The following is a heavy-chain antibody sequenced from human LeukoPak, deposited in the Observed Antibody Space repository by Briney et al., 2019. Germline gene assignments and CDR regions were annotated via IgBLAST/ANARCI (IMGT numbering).Heavy chain of an antibody. V-gene: IGHV3-13*01. Sequence: GRSLRLSCAASGFTFSNYDVHWVRQATGKGLEWVSAIDSDGDTYYPGSVKGRFTISRENAKNSLYLQMNSLRAGDTAVYYCARAGSGSLGFDYWGQGTLVTVSS. D-gene: IGHD3-10*01. J-gene: IGHJ4*02. CDR1: GFTFSNYD. CDR3: ARAGSGSLGFDY. CDR2: IDSDGDT.